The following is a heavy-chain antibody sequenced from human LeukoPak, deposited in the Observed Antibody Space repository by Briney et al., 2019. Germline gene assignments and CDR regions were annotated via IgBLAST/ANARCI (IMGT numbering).Heavy chain of an antibody. CDR2: INHSGST. CDR1: GGSFSGYY. D-gene: IGHD3-22*01. V-gene: IGHV4-34*01. CDR3: ARRGYYNSSGYYY. J-gene: IGHJ4*02. Sequence: SETLSLTCAVYGGSFSGYYWSWIRQPPGKGLEWIGEINHSGSTYYNPSLKSRVTISVDTSKNQFSLKLSSVTAADTAVYYCARRGYYNSSGYYYWGQGTLVTVSS.